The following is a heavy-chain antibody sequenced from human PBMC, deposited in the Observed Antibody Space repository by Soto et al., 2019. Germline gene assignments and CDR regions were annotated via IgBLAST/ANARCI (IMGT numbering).Heavy chain of an antibody. D-gene: IGHD3-22*01. V-gene: IGHV3-23*01. Sequence: HPGGSLRLSCAASGFTFSSYAMSWVRQAPGKGLEWVSAISGSGGSTYYADSVKGRFTISRDNSKNTLYLQMNSLRAEDTAVYYCAKDFPLKKEYSSSYYPAPYWGQGTLVTVSS. CDR1: GFTFSSYA. CDR2: ISGSGGST. CDR3: AKDFPLKKEYSSSYYPAPY. J-gene: IGHJ4*02.